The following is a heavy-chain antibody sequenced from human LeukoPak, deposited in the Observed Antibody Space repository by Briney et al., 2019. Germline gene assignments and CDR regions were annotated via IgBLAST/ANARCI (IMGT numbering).Heavy chain of an antibody. CDR3: AKEAEITMVRGVILRFDP. V-gene: IGHV3-23*01. CDR2: ISGSGGST. D-gene: IGHD3-10*01. CDR1: GFTFSSYA. Sequence: GGSLRLSCAASGFTFSSYAMSWVRQAPGKGLEWVSAISGSGGSTYYADSVKGRFTISRDNSKNTLYLQMNGLRAEDTAVYYCAKEAEITMVRGVILRFDPWGQGTLVTVSS. J-gene: IGHJ5*02.